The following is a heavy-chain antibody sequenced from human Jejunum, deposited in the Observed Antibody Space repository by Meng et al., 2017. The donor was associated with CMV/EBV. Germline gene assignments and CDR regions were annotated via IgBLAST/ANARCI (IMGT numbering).Heavy chain of an antibody. J-gene: IGHJ4*02. CDR1: GLPLRNYV. V-gene: IGHV3-23*01. CDR3: AKGGDGSKRIDY. CDR2: ISASGGST. D-gene: IGHD2-15*01. Sequence: AGSGLPLRNYVMTWVRQAPGKGLEWVSSISASGGSTFYADSVKGRCSISRDNSNNALYLQINSLRAEDTAVFYCAKGGDGSKRIDYWGQGMLVTVSS.